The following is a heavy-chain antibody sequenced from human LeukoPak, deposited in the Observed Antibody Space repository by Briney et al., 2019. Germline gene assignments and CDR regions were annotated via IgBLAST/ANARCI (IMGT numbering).Heavy chain of an antibody. Sequence: SETLPLTCTVSGGSISSYYWSWIRQPPGKGLEWIGYIYYSGSTNYNPSLKSRVTISVDTSKNQFSLKLSSVTAADTAVYYCARFPNYFDYWGQGTLVTVSS. J-gene: IGHJ4*02. CDR1: GGSISSYY. CDR2: IYYSGST. CDR3: ARFPNYFDY. V-gene: IGHV4-59*01.